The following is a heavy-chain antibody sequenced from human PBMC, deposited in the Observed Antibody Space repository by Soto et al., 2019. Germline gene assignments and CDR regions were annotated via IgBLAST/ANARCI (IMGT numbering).Heavy chain of an antibody. CDR1: GGSISSYY. CDR3: AGDRISFTKGVCYSPLSYYYYGMDV. CDR2: IYYSGST. V-gene: IGHV4-59*01. Sequence: SETLSLTCTVSGGSISSYYWSWIRQPPGKGLEWIGYIYYSGSTNYNPSLKSRVTISVDTSKNQFSLKLSSVTAADTAVYYCAGDRISFTKGVCYSPLSYYYYGMDVWGQGTTVTVSS. J-gene: IGHJ6*02. D-gene: IGHD2-8*01.